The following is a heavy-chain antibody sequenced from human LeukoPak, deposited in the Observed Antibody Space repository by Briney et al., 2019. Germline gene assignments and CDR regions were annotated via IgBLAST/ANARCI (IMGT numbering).Heavy chain of an antibody. CDR1: GGSFSGYY. J-gene: IGHJ6*02. Sequence: SETLSLTCAVYGGSFSGYYWIWIRQPPGKGLEWIAEINHSGSTNYNPSLKSRVTISVDTSKNQFSLRLSSVTAADTAVYYCARSAVIVATNPYYYYGMDVWGQGTTVTVSS. D-gene: IGHD5-12*01. V-gene: IGHV4-34*01. CDR2: INHSGST. CDR3: ARSAVIVATNPYYYYGMDV.